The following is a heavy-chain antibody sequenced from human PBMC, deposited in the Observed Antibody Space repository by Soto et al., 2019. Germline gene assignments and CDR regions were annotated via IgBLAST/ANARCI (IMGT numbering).Heavy chain of an antibody. CDR1: GFSLSTSGVG. CDR2: IYWDDDK. J-gene: IGHJ3*02. Sequence: QITLKESGPTLVKPTQTLTLTCTFSGFSLSTSGVGVGWIRQPPGKALEWLALIYWDDDKRYSPSLKSRLTITKDTYKNQVVLTMTNMDPVDTATYYCAHRGYYYDSSGYYGDAFDIWGQGTMVTVSS. CDR3: AHRGYYYDSSGYYGDAFDI. D-gene: IGHD3-22*01. V-gene: IGHV2-5*02.